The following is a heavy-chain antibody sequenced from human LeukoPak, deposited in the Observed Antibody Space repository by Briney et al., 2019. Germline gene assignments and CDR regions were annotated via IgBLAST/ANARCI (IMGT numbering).Heavy chain of an antibody. D-gene: IGHD6-19*01. CDR2: IRSKANSYAT. Sequence: GGSLRLSCAASGFTFSGSAMHWVRQASGKGLEWVDRIRSKANSYATAYAASVKGRFTISRDDSKNTAYLQMNSLKTEDTAVYYCTRRTPYSSGSTSFDYWGQGTLVTVSS. CDR3: TRRTPYSSGSTSFDY. CDR1: GFTFSGSA. J-gene: IGHJ4*02. V-gene: IGHV3-73*01.